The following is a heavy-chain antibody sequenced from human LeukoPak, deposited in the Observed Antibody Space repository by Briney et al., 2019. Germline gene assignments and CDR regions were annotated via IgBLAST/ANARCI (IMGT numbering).Heavy chain of an antibody. CDR3: AKPPRGSGEDY. Sequence: GGSLRLSCAASGFTFSNYAMHWVRQAPGKGLEWVTVVSYDGGNEYYADSVKGRFTISRDNAKNSLYLQMNSLRAEDTAVYYCAKPPRGSGEDYWGQGTLVTVSS. CDR1: GFTFSNYA. D-gene: IGHD3-10*01. V-gene: IGHV3-30*04. CDR2: VSYDGGNE. J-gene: IGHJ4*02.